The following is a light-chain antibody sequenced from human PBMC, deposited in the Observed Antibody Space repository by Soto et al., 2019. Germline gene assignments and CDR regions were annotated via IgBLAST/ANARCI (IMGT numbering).Light chain of an antibody. Sequence: EIVLTQSPGTLSLSPGERATLSCRASQSVSTTYLGWYQQKPGQAPRLLVYGTSRRATGIPDRFSGSGSGTDFTLTISSLEPEDFAVYYYQHYGSSPPMYTFGQGTKLEIK. CDR3: QHYGSSPPMYT. J-gene: IGKJ2*01. CDR2: GTS. CDR1: QSVSTTY. V-gene: IGKV3-20*01.